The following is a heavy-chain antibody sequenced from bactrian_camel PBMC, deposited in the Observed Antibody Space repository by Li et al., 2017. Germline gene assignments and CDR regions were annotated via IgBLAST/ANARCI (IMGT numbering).Heavy chain of an antibody. Sequence: HVQLVESGGGTVQTGGSRRLSCEVSGTTGSGYCVAWFRQIQGSEREGVASISKDDGSTKFSADSVKGRFTISQDTTNDTLYLEMNNLDVSDTADYYCGAGRYCSLSYINIWGQGTQVTVS. CDR2: ISKDDGSTK. V-gene: IGHV3S1*01. CDR1: GTTGSGYC. CDR3: GAGRYCSLSYINI. D-gene: IGHD1*01. J-gene: IGHJ4*01.